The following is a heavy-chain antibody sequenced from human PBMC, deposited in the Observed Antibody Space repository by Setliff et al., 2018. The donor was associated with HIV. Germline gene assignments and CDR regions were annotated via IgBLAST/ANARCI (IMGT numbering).Heavy chain of an antibody. V-gene: IGHV4-4*07. CDR3: ARHDGTYCGGDCYLLGYFDL. D-gene: IGHD2-21*02. Sequence: SETLSLTCTVSGGSISSTYWSWIRQPPGKGLEWIGRIYTSGSTNYNPSLKSRVTISRDTSKNQFSLKLTSVTAADTAVFYCARHDGTYCGGDCYLLGYFDLWGRGTLVTV. J-gene: IGHJ2*01. CDR1: GGSISSTY. CDR2: IYTSGST.